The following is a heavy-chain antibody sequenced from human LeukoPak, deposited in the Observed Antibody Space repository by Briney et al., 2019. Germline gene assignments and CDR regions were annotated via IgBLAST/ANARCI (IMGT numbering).Heavy chain of an antibody. CDR3: ARDQGTSVTAMVGGHFDY. CDR2: IWYDGSNR. Sequence: GGSLRLSCAASGFTFRGNGMHWVRQAPGKELEWVAIIWYDGSNRYYADSVKGRFTISRDNSKNTLFLQMNSLTAEDTAVYYCARDQGTSVTAMVGGHFDYWGPGTLVTVSS. V-gene: IGHV3-33*01. D-gene: IGHD4-17*01. J-gene: IGHJ4*02. CDR1: GFTFRGNG.